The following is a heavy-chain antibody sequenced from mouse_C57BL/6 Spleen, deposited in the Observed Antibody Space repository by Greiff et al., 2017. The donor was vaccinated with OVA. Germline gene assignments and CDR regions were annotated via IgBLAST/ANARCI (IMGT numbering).Heavy chain of an antibody. CDR3: AKIDGYHGYFDV. D-gene: IGHD2-3*01. V-gene: IGHV2-4*01. CDR1: GFSLTSYG. J-gene: IGHJ1*03. CDR2: IWSGGST. Sequence: VQLQQSGPGLVQPSQSLSITCTVSGFSLTSYGVHWVRQPPGKGLAWLGVIWSGGSTDYNAAFISRLSISKDNSKSQVFFKMNSLQADDTAIYYCAKIDGYHGYFDVWGTGTTGTVSS.